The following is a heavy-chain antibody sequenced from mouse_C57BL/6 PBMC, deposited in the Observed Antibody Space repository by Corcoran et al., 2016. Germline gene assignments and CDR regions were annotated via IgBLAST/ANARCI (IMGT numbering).Heavy chain of an antibody. CDR1: GYTFTTYG. Sequence: QIQLVQSGPELKKPGETVKISCKASGYTFTTYGMSWVKQAPGKGLKWMGWINTYSGVPTYADDFKGRFAFSLETSASTAYLQINNLKNEDTATYFCVGRAMDYWGQGTSVTVSS. V-gene: IGHV9-3*01. J-gene: IGHJ4*01. CDR2: INTYSGVP. CDR3: VGRAMDY.